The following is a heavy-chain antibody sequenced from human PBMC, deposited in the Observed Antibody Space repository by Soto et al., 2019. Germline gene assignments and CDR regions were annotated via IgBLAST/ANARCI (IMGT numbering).Heavy chain of an antibody. Sequence: PSETLSLTCTVSGDSISSYSWSWIRQPPGKGLEWIGNIHYNGNTKYSPSLKSRVTMSIDTSRNHFSLKLTSVTAADTALYYCARGYYDSSGYYPWGQGTLVTVSS. J-gene: IGHJ5*02. CDR1: GDSISSYS. CDR2: IHYNGNT. V-gene: IGHV4-59*01. CDR3: ARGYYDSSGYYP. D-gene: IGHD3-22*01.